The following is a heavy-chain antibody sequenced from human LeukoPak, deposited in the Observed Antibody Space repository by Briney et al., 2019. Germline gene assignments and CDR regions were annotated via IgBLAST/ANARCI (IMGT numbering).Heavy chain of an antibody. CDR3: ARGVLYYDFWSGYGSHGLMDV. Sequence: ASVKVSCKASGYTFTSYDINWVRQATGQGLEWMGWMNPNSGNTGYAQKFQGRVTITRNTSISTAYMELSSLRSEDTAVYYCARGVLYYDFWSGYGSHGLMDVWGKGTTVTVSS. CDR1: GYTFTSYD. J-gene: IGHJ6*03. V-gene: IGHV1-8*03. D-gene: IGHD3-3*01. CDR2: MNPNSGNT.